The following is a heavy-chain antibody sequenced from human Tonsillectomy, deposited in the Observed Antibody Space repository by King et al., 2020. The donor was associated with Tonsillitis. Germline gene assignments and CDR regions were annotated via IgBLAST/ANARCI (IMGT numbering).Heavy chain of an antibody. CDR2: MNPNSGNT. V-gene: IGHV1-8*01. CDR3: ARGQKLRRDNSTPVRWFDP. Sequence: QLVQSGAEVKKPGASVKVSCKASGYTFITYDINWVRQATGQGLEWMGWMNPNSGNTGYAQKFLGRVTMTRNTSISTAYMELSSLRSEDTAVYYCARGQKLRRDNSTPVRWFDPWGQGTVVTVSS. CDR1: GYTFITYD. D-gene: IGHD4-11*01. J-gene: IGHJ5*02.